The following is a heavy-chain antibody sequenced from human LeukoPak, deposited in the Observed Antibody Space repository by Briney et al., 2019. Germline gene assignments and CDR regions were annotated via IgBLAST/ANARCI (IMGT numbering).Heavy chain of an antibody. CDR2: ISSSSSYI. CDR3: ARDGDCSSTSCYTSEYFQH. J-gene: IGHJ1*01. D-gene: IGHD2-2*02. Sequence: NPGGSLRLSCAASGFTFSSYNMNWVRQAPGKGLEWVSSISSSSSYIYYADSVKGRFTISRDNAKNSLYLQMNSLRAEDTAVYYCARDGDCSSTSCYTSEYFQHWGQGTLVTVSS. CDR1: GFTFSSYN. V-gene: IGHV3-21*01.